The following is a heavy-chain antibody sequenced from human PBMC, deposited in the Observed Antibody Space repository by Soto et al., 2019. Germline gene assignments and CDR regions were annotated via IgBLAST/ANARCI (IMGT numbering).Heavy chain of an antibody. CDR3: ARDPREIVVVPAARLPTYYYMDV. V-gene: IGHV1-18*01. CDR2: ISAYNGNT. CDR1: GYTFTSYG. J-gene: IGHJ6*03. D-gene: IGHD2-2*01. Sequence: QVQLVQSGAEVKKPGASVKVSCKASGYTFTSYGISWVRQAPGQGLEWMGWISAYNGNTNYAQKVQGRVTMTTDTSTSTAYMELRSLRSDDTAVYYCARDPREIVVVPAARLPTYYYMDVWGNVPTVTVSS.